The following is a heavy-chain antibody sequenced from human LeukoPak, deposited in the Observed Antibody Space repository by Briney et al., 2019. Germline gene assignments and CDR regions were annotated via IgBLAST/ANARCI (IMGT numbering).Heavy chain of an antibody. CDR2: IYYSGST. CDR1: GGSITSYY. V-gene: IGHV4-59*01. CDR3: ARETRYGSGSYYGYYYYYMDV. Sequence: PSETLSLTCTVSGGSITSYYWSWIRQPPGKGLEWIGYIYYSGSTNYNPSLKSRVTISVDTSKNQFSLKLSSVTAADTAVYYCARETRYGSGSYYGYYYYYMDVWGKGTTVTISS. D-gene: IGHD3-10*01. J-gene: IGHJ6*03.